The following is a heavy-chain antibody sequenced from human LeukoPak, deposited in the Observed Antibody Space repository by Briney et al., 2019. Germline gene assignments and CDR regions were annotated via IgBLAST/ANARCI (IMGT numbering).Heavy chain of an antibody. V-gene: IGHV3-48*04. Sequence: PGGSLRLSCTASGFTFSTYTMNWVRQAPGKGLEWVSYISSSSTIYYADSVKGRFTISRDNAKNSLYLQMNSLRAEDTAVYYCARGDHYYDSSGYPLPHDYWGQGTLVTVSS. D-gene: IGHD3-22*01. CDR2: ISSSSTI. J-gene: IGHJ4*02. CDR1: GFTFSTYT. CDR3: ARGDHYYDSSGYPLPHDY.